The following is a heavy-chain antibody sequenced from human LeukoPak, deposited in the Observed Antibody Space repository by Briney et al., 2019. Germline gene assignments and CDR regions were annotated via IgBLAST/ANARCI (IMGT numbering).Heavy chain of an antibody. CDR1: GFTFSSYE. CDR2: ISSSGSTI. D-gene: IGHD5-24*01. V-gene: IGHV3-48*03. CDR3: ARAGVERWLWDY. J-gene: IGHJ4*02. Sequence: GGSLRLSCAASGFTFSSYEMDWVRQAPGKGLEWVSYISSSGSTIYYADSVKGRFTISRDNAKNSLYLQMNSLGAEDTAVYYCARAGVERWLWDYWGQGTLVTVSS.